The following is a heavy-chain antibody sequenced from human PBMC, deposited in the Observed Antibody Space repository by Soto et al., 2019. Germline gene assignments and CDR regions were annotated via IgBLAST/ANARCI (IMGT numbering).Heavy chain of an antibody. V-gene: IGHV1-69*06. CDR1: GGTFSSYA. Sequence: SVKVSCKASGGTFSSYAISWVRQAPGQGLEWMGGIIPIFGTANYAQKFQGRVTITADKSTSTAYMEMSSLRSEDTAVYYCVRGTRYSYDYYYFDYWGQGTLVTVSS. J-gene: IGHJ4*02. CDR3: VRGTRYSYDYYYFDY. CDR2: IIPIFGTA. D-gene: IGHD5-18*01.